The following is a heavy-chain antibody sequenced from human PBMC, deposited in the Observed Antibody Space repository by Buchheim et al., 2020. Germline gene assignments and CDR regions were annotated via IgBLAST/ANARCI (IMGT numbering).Heavy chain of an antibody. CDR3: ARGRIVVVPAATYYYYYYMDV. J-gene: IGHJ6*03. Sequence: QAQLVQSGAEVKKPGASVKVSCKASGYTFTSYAMHWVRQAPGQRLEWMGWINAGNGNTKYSQKFQGRVTITRDTSASTAYMELSSLRSKDTAVYYCARGRIVVVPAATYYYYYYMDVWGKGTT. D-gene: IGHD2-2*01. CDR1: GYTFTSYA. V-gene: IGHV1-3*01. CDR2: INAGNGNT.